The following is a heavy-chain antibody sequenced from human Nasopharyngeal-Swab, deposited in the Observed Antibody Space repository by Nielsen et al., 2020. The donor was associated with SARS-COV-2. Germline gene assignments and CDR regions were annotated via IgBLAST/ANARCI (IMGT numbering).Heavy chain of an antibody. CDR2: IIPIFGTA. D-gene: IGHD3-3*01. V-gene: IGHV1-69*06. Sequence: WVRQAPGQGLEWMGGIIPIFGTANYAQKFQGRVTITADKSTSTAYMELSSLRSEDTAVYYCAREPITIFGVVTNPYYGMDVWGQGTTGTVSS. CDR3: AREPITIFGVVTNPYYGMDV. J-gene: IGHJ6*02.